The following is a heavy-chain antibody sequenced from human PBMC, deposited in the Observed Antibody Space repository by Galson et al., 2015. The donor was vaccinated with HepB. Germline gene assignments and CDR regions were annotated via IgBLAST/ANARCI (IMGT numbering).Heavy chain of an antibody. CDR3: ASWGRGAGYFDY. CDR2: ISVYDGVT. J-gene: IGHJ4*02. CDR1: GYTFPNHG. V-gene: IGHV1-18*01. D-gene: IGHD1-26*01. Sequence: SVKVSCKASGYTFPNHGISWVRQAPGQGLEWMGWISVYDGVTSYSQKLQGRVTMTTDTSTSTAYMELRSLRSDDTAVYYCASWGRGAGYFDYWGQGTLVTVSS.